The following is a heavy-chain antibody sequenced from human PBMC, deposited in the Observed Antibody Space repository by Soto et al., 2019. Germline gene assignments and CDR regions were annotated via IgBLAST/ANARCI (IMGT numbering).Heavy chain of an antibody. CDR1: GYTFTNYY. CDR3: AGDHRLLWFGELLI. Sequence: QVQLVQSGAEVKKPGASVKVSCKASGYTFTNYYIHWVRQAHGQGLEWMGIINTSGGSTDYTQKFQDRVTMSRDTSTSTVYMELSSLRSEDTAVYYCAGDHRLLWFGELLICGQGTLVTVSS. J-gene: IGHJ4*02. V-gene: IGHV1-46*03. D-gene: IGHD3-10*01. CDR2: INTSGGST.